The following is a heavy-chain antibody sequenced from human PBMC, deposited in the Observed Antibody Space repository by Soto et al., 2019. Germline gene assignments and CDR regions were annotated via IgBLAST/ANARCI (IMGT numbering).Heavy chain of an antibody. CDR1: GFTFSDYY. J-gene: IGHJ5*02. CDR3: VRGGWSSSGGIAAS. CDR2: ISSSCASI. Sequence: GGSLRLSCAASGFTFSDYYMSWIRQAPGKGLEWVSYISSSCASIYYADSVKGRFTISRDNAENSLSLQMNSLRAEDTAVYYCVRGGWSSSGGIAASWGQGTLVTVSS. V-gene: IGHV3-11*01. D-gene: IGHD6-13*01.